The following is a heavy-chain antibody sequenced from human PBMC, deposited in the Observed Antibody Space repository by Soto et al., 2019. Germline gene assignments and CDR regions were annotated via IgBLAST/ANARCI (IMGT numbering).Heavy chain of an antibody. CDR3: AKIGIAVAVAYFDY. J-gene: IGHJ4*02. CDR1: GFTFSSYA. D-gene: IGHD6-19*01. V-gene: IGHV3-23*01. CDR2: ISGSGGST. Sequence: GGSLRLSCAAPGFTFSSYAMSWVRQAPGKGLEWVSAISGSGGSTYYADSVKGRFTISRDNSKNTLYHQMNSLRAEDTAVYYCAKIGIAVAVAYFDYWGQGTLVTVSS.